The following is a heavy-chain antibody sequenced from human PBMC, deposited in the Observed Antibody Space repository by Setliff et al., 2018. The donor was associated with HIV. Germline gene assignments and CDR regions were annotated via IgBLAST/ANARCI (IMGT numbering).Heavy chain of an antibody. CDR1: GGSFDDFY. CDR2: IYHSGST. Sequence: SETLSLTCAVYGGSFDDFYWGWIRQPPGKRLEWIGSIYHSGSTYYNPSLKSRVTISVDTSKNYFSLKLTSVTAADTAVYYCARERSGGSCYSCNYYYMDVWGKGTTVTVSS. V-gene: IGHV4-34*01. J-gene: IGHJ6*03. D-gene: IGHD2-15*01. CDR3: ARERSGGSCYSCNYYYMDV.